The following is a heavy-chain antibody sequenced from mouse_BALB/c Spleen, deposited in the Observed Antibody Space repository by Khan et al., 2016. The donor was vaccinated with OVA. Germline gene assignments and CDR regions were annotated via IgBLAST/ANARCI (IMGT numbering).Heavy chain of an antibody. CDR3: ARELRLGGFAY. J-gene: IGHJ3*01. D-gene: IGHD1-2*01. Sequence: QVQLKQSGPGLVAPSQSLSITCTVSGFSLTGYGVNWVRQPPGKGLEWLGMIWSDGSTDYNSALKSRLSINKDNSKSQVFLKMNSLQTDDTARYFCARELRLGGFAYWGQGTLVTVST. CDR2: IWSDGST. CDR1: GFSLTGYG. V-gene: IGHV2-6-7*01.